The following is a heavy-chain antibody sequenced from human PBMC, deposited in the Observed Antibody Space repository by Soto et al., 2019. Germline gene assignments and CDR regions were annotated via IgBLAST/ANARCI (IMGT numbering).Heavy chain of an antibody. Sequence: TFSSYDMHWVRQPTGKGLEWVAAIGIAGDTCYPGSVQGRFTISRENAKNSLYLQMNSLRAEDTAVYYCARPTYYYDSSGPPAYWGQGTLVTVSS. J-gene: IGHJ4*02. D-gene: IGHD3-22*01. CDR2: IGIAGDT. V-gene: IGHV3-13*04. CDR1: TFSSYD. CDR3: ARPTYYYDSSGPPAY.